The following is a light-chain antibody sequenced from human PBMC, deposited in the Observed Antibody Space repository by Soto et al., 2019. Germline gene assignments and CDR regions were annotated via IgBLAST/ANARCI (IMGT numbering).Light chain of an antibody. CDR2: GAS. CDR1: QSVSSD. Sequence: EIMMTQSPATLSVSPGERVTLSCRASQSVSSDLAWYHQKPGQAPRLLIYGASTRATGIPARFSGSGSGTEFTLTINSLQSEDFAVYYCQQRSNWLTFGGGTKVDI. V-gene: IGKV3-15*01. CDR3: QQRSNWLT. J-gene: IGKJ4*01.